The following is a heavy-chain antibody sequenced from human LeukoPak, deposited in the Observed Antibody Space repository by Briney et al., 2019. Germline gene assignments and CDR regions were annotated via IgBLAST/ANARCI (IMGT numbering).Heavy chain of an antibody. J-gene: IGHJ4*02. CDR2: INPNSGGT. CDR1: GYTFTGYY. V-gene: IGHV1-2*04. Sequence: ASVKVSCKASGYTFTGYYMHWVRQAPGQGLEWMGWINPNSGGTNYAQKFQGWVTMTRDTSISTAYMELSRLRSDDTAVYYCAGGPLGYDSSGYSYWGQGTPVTVSS. CDR3: AGGPLGYDSSGYSY. D-gene: IGHD3-22*01.